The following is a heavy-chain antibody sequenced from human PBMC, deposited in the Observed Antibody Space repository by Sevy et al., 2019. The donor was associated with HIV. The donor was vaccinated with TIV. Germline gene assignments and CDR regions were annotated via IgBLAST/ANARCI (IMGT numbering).Heavy chain of an antibody. J-gene: IGHJ6*02. D-gene: IGHD2-2*01. CDR3: ARDSDIVVVPYYYYYGMDV. CDR1: GFTFSSYS. Sequence: GGSLRLSCAASGFTFSSYSMNWVRQAPGKGLEWVSSISSSSSYIYYADSVKGRFTISRDNAKNSLYLQMNSLRAEDTAVYYCARDSDIVVVPYYYYYGMDVWGQGTTVTVSS. V-gene: IGHV3-21*01. CDR2: ISSSSSYI.